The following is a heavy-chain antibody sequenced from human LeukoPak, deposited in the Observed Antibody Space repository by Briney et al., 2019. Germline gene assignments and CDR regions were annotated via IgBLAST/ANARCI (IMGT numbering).Heavy chain of an antibody. D-gene: IGHD4-17*01. Sequence: GGSLKLSYAASGFTFSGSAMHCVRHASGKGRECVGHIRSKANSYATAYAASVKGRFTISRDDSKNTAYLQMNSLKTEDTAVYYCTSTTVTTEYWGQGTLVTVSS. V-gene: IGHV3-73*01. CDR3: TSTTVTTEY. CDR1: GFTFSGSA. CDR2: IRSKANSYAT. J-gene: IGHJ4*02.